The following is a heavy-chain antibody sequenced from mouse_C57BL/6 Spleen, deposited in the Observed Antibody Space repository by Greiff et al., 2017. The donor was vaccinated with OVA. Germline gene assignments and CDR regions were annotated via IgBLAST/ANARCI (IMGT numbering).Heavy chain of an antibody. CDR1: GYTFTSYW. CDR3: ARERAMDY. J-gene: IGHJ4*01. CDR2: IDPSDSYP. V-gene: IGHV1-50*01. Sequence: QVQLQQPGAELVKPGASVKLSCKASGYTFTSYWMQWVKQRPGQGLEWIGEIDPSDSYPNYNQKFKGKATLTVDTSSSTAYMQLSSLTSEDAAVYYCARERAMDYWGQGTSVTVSS.